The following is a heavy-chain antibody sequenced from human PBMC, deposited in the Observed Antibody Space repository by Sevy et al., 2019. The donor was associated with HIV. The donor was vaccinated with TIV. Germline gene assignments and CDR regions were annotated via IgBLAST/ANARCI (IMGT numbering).Heavy chain of an antibody. J-gene: IGHJ4*02. CDR2: ISYDGSNK. Sequence: GGYLRLSCSASGFTFSSYAMHWVRQAPGKGLEWVAVISYDGSNKYYADSVKGRFTISRDNSKNTLYLQMNSLRAEDTAVYYCAREPAGYSSGWSWVDYWGQGTLVTVSS. D-gene: IGHD6-19*01. CDR3: AREPAGYSSGWSWVDY. CDR1: GFTFSSYA. V-gene: IGHV3-30*04.